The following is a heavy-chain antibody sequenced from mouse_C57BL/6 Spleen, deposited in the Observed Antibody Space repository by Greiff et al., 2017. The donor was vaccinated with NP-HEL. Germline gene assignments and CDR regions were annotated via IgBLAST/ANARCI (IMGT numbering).Heavy chain of an antibody. CDR3: AKKNHNWAWFAY. V-gene: IGHV1-55*01. J-gene: IGHJ3*01. CDR1: GYTFTSYW. Sequence: VQLHQPGAELVKPGASVKMSCKASGYTFTSYWITWVKQRPGPGLEWIGDIYPGRGSTNYTEKFKSKATLTVDTSSSTAYMQLSSLTSEDSAVYYCAKKNHNWAWFAYWGQGTLVTVSA. CDR2: IYPGRGST. D-gene: IGHD4-1*01.